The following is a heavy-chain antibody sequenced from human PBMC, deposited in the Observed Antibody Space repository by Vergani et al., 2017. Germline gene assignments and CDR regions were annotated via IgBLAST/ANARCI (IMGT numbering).Heavy chain of an antibody. V-gene: IGHV3-23*01. CDR1: GFTFSSYA. D-gene: IGHD3-22*01. CDR2: ISGSGGST. CDR3: ARDSYYYDSSGYAMDV. J-gene: IGHJ6*02. Sequence: EVQLLESGGGLVQPGGSLRLSCAASGFTFSSYAMSWVRQAPGKGLEWVSAISGSGGSTYYADSVKGRFTISRDNSKNTLYLQMNSLRAEDTAVYYCARDSYYYDSSGYAMDVWGQGTTVTVSS.